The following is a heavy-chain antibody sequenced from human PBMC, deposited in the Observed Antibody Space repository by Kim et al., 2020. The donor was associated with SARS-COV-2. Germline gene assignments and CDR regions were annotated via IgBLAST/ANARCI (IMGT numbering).Heavy chain of an antibody. J-gene: IGHJ4*02. D-gene: IGHD2-2*01. CDR1: GGSISSYY. V-gene: IGHV4-59*01. CDR2: IYYSGST. Sequence: SETLSLTCTVSGGSISSYYWSWIRQPPGKGLEWIGYIYYSGSTNYNPSLKSRVTISVDTSKNQFSLKLSSVTAADTAVYYCARMGVVPAAIGFDYWGQGTLVTVSS. CDR3: ARMGVVPAAIGFDY.